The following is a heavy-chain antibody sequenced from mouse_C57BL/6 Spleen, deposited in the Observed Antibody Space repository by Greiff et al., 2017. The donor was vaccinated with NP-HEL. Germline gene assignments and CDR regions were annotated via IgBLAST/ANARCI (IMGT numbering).Heavy chain of an antibody. CDR3: ARPGYDYSNWYFDV. D-gene: IGHD2-4*01. CDR2: INPDSSTI. Sequence: CKASGVDFSRYWMSWVRRAPGKGLEWIGEINPDSSTINYAPSLKDKFIISRDNAKNTLYLQMSKVRSEDTALYYCARPGYDYSNWYFDVWGTGTTVTVSS. V-gene: IGHV4-1*01. CDR1: GVDFSRYW. J-gene: IGHJ1*03.